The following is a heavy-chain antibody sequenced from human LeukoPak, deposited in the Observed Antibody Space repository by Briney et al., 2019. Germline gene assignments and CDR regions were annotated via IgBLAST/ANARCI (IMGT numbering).Heavy chain of an antibody. CDR2: IRYDGSNK. CDR3: AKGHGSGSYSFFDY. Sequence: GGSLRLSCAASGFTFSSYGMHWVRQAPGKGLEWVAFIRYDGSNKYYADSVKGRFTISRDNSKNTLYLQMNSLRAEDTAVYYCAKGHGSGSYSFFDYWGQGTLVTVSS. D-gene: IGHD3-10*01. V-gene: IGHV3-30*02. J-gene: IGHJ4*02. CDR1: GFTFSSYG.